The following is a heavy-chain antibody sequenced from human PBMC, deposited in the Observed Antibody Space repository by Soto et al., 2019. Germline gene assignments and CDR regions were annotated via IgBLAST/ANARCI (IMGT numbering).Heavy chain of an antibody. V-gene: IGHV3-30*18. CDR3: ANEGYCSGGSCYSVGFFDY. Sequence: AGGSLRLSCAASGFTFSSYGMHWVRQAPGKGLEWVAVISYDGSNKYYADSVKGRFTISRDNSKNTLYLQMNSLRAEDTAVYYCANEGYCSGGSCYSVGFFDYWGQGTLVTVSS. CDR1: GFTFSSYG. CDR2: ISYDGSNK. J-gene: IGHJ4*02. D-gene: IGHD2-15*01.